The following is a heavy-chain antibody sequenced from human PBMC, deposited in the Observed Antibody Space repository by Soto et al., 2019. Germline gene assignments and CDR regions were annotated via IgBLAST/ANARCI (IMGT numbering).Heavy chain of an antibody. D-gene: IGHD6-19*01. J-gene: IGHJ3*02. Sequence: ASVKVSCKASGYTFTSYGISWVRQAPGQGLEGMGWISAYNGNTNYAQKLQGRVTMTTDTSTSTAYMELRSLRSDDTAVYYCARDDFIAVAGMKAFDIWSQGTMVTVSS. V-gene: IGHV1-18*01. CDR3: ARDDFIAVAGMKAFDI. CDR1: GYTFTSYG. CDR2: ISAYNGNT.